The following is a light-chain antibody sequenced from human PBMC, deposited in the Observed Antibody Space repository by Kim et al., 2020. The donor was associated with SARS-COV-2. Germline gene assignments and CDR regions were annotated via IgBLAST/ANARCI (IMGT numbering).Light chain of an antibody. V-gene: IGKV3-15*01. Sequence: EIVMTQSPATLSVSPGERATLSCRASQSVSSNLAWYQQKPGQGPRVLIYDASTRVRGIPARFSGSGSGTEFTLTIGSLQSEDFAIYYCQQYKDWYTFGQETKLEI. CDR3: QQYKDWYT. CDR2: DAS. J-gene: IGKJ2*01. CDR1: QSVSSN.